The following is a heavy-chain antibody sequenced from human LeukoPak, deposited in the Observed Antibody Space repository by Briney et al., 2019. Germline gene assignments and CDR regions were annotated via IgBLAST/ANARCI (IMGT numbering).Heavy chain of an antibody. Sequence: GGSLRLSCAASGFTFSSYAMSWVRQAPGKGLEWVSAISGSGGSTYYADSVKGRFTISRDNSKNTLYLQMNSLRAEDTAVYYCARDVRYYGSGSYLRYFDHWGQGTLVTVSS. D-gene: IGHD3-10*01. J-gene: IGHJ4*02. V-gene: IGHV3-23*01. CDR2: ISGSGGST. CDR1: GFTFSSYA. CDR3: ARDVRYYGSGSYLRYFDH.